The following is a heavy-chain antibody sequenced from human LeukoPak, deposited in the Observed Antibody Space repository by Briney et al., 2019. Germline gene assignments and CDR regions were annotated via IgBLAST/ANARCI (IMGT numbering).Heavy chain of an antibody. J-gene: IGHJ4*02. Sequence: ASVKVSCKASGYTFTSYYMHWVRQAPGQGLEWMGIINPSGGSTSYAQKSQGRVTMTRDTSTSTVYMELSSLRSEDTAVYYCARVFPDCTNGVCLDYWGQGTLVTVSS. V-gene: IGHV1-46*01. CDR3: ARVFPDCTNGVCLDY. CDR2: INPSGGST. D-gene: IGHD2-8*01. CDR1: GYTFTSYY.